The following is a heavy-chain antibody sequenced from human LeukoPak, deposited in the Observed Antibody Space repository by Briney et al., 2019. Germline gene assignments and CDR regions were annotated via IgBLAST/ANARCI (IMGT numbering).Heavy chain of an antibody. CDR3: ARQGVTMVRGVISNYYYYYYMDV. CDR2: INHSGST. J-gene: IGHJ6*03. CDR1: GGSFSGYY. D-gene: IGHD3-10*01. Sequence: SETLSLTCAVCGGSFSGYYWSWIRQPPGKGLEWIGEINHSGSTNYNPSLKSRVTISVDTSKNQFSLKLSSVTAADTAVYYCARQGVTMVRGVISNYYYYYYMDVWGKGTTVTISS. V-gene: IGHV4-34*01.